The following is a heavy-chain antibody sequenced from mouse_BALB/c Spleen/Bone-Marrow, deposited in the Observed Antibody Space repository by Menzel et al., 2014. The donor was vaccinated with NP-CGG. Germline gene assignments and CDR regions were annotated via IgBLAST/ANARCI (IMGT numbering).Heavy chain of an antibody. CDR3: ARDRHYGNYYWYFDV. J-gene: IGHJ1*01. CDR1: GFTFTDYY. D-gene: IGHD2-1*01. V-gene: IGHV7-3*02. CDR2: IRNKANGYTT. Sequence: EVKLVESGGGLVQPGGSLRLSCAPSGFTFTDYYMSWVRQPPGKALEWLGFIRNKANGYTTEYSASVKGRFTISRDNSQSILYLQMNTLRAEDSATYYCARDRHYGNYYWYFDVWGAGTTVTVSS.